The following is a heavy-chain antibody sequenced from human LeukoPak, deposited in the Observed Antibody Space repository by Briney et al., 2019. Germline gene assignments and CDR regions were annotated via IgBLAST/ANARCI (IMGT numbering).Heavy chain of an antibody. CDR1: GYTFTSYY. Sequence: ASVKVSCKASGYTFTSYYMHWVRQAPGQGLEWMGIINPSGGSTSYAQKFQGRVTMTRDMSTRTVYMELSSVRCEGTAVYYCGKELSLSPQWLSLNSFYPWGQGTLVTVSS. CDR2: INPSGGST. V-gene: IGHV1-46*01. J-gene: IGHJ5*02. CDR3: GKELSLSPQWLSLNSFYP. D-gene: IGHD3-22*01.